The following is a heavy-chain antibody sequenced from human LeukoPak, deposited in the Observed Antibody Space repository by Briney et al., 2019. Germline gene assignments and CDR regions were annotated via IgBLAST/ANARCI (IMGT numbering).Heavy chain of an antibody. J-gene: IGHJ4*02. Sequence: GGSLRLSCAASGFTFGNYAMSWVRQAPGKGLEWVSGISGSGGSTYYADSVKGRFTISRDNSKNTLYLQMNSLRAEDTAVYYCAKDFTVIRGSELDYWGQGTLVTVSS. CDR3: AKDFTVIRGSELDY. D-gene: IGHD3-10*01. CDR1: GFTFGNYA. V-gene: IGHV3-23*01. CDR2: ISGSGGST.